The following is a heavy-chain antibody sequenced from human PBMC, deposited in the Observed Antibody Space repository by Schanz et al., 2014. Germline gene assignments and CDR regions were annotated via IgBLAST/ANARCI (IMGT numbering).Heavy chain of an antibody. J-gene: IGHJ4*02. CDR2: ISGSGGTT. CDR3: AKGRRGYFDSSGSYWGTFDF. CDR1: GFPFSTYA. D-gene: IGHD3-22*01. Sequence: EVQLLDSGGGLVQPGGSLGLSCAASGFPFSTYAMSWVRQAPGRGLEWVSAISGSGGTTHYADSVEGRFTISRVNSKNTLYLRMKGLRAEDTAVYYCAKGRRGYFDSSGSYWGTFDFWGQGTLVSVSS. V-gene: IGHV3-23*01.